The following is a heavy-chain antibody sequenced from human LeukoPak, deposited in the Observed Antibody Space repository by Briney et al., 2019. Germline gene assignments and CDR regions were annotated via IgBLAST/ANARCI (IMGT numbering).Heavy chain of an antibody. CDR3: ARDLGGYSGYDDY. CDR1: GYTFTGYH. J-gene: IGHJ4*02. CDR2: INPNTGDT. D-gene: IGHD5-12*01. Sequence: ASVKVSCKASGYTFTGYHMHWVRQAPGQGLEWMGRINPNTGDTNFAQNFQGRVNMTRDTSITTAYMELSRLRSDDTAVYYCARDLGGYSGYDDYWGQGTLVTVSS. V-gene: IGHV1-2*02.